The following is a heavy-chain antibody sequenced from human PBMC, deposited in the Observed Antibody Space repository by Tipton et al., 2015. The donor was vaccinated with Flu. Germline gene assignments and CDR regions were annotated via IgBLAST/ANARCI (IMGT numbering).Heavy chain of an antibody. V-gene: IGHV4-59*01. D-gene: IGHD6-19*01. CDR2: IYYSGST. CDR1: GGSISSYY. Sequence: LSLTCTVSGGSISSYYWSWIRQPPGKGLEWIGYIYYSGSTNYNPSLKSRVTISVDTSKNQFPLKLSSVTAADTAVYYCVRCSSGWYASSYYYYGMDVWGQGTTVTVSS. J-gene: IGHJ6*02. CDR3: VRCSSGWYASSYYYYGMDV.